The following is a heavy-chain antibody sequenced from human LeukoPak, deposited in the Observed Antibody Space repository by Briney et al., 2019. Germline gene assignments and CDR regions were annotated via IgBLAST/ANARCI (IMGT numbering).Heavy chain of an antibody. CDR1: SGSISSSSYF. D-gene: IGHD3-22*01. CDR2: IYYSGST. Sequence: PSETLSLTCAVSSGSISSSSYFWGWIRQPPGKGLEWIGSIYYSGSTYYNPSLKSRVTISVDTSKNQFSLKLSSVTAADTAVYYCARLGDSSGYYYGYYFDYWGQGTLVTVSS. CDR3: ARLGDSSGYYYGYYFDY. J-gene: IGHJ4*02. V-gene: IGHV4-39*01.